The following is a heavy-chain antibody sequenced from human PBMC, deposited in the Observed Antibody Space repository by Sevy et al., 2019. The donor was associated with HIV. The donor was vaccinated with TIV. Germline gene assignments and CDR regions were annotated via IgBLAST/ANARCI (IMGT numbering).Heavy chain of an antibody. V-gene: IGHV3-33*01. D-gene: IGHD4-17*01. CDR1: GFTFSSYG. Sequence: GGSLRLSCAASGFTFSSYGMHWVRQAPGKGLEWGAVIWYDGSNKYYADSVKCRFTISRDNSKNTLYLQMNSLRAEDTAVYYCARELLTVTTAYYYYGMDVWGQGTTVTVSS. J-gene: IGHJ6*02. CDR2: IWYDGSNK. CDR3: ARELLTVTTAYYYYGMDV.